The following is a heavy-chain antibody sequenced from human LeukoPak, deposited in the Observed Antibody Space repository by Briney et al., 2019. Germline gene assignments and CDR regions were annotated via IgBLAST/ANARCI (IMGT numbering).Heavy chain of an antibody. J-gene: IGHJ6*03. V-gene: IGHV1-2*02. CDR2: IYPSSGDI. D-gene: IGHD6-19*01. Sequence: GASVKVSCKASGYTFTGHYMHWVRQAPGQGLEWMGWIYPSSGDIDYSQIFQGRVTMTRDTSISTAYMELSRLTSDDTAVYYCARAAIAVAGDYHYHYRDVWGKGTTVTVSS. CDR1: GYTFTGHY. CDR3: ARAAIAVAGDYHYHYRDV.